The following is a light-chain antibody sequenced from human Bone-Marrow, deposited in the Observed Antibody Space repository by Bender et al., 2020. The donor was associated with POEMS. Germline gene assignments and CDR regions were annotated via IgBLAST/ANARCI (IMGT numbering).Light chain of an antibody. V-gene: IGLV2-23*02. Sequence: QSALTQPASVSGSPGQSITISCTGTSRDVGSYNLVSWYQQHPGKAPKLMIYDVTERPSGISDRFSGSKSGNTASLTISGLQADDEADYYCCSYAGDNILVFGGGTKLTVL. CDR2: DVT. CDR1: SRDVGSYNL. J-gene: IGLJ3*02. CDR3: CSYAGDNILV.